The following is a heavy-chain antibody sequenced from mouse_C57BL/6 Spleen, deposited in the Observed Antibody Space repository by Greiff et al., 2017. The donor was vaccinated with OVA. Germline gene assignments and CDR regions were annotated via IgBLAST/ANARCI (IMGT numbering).Heavy chain of an antibody. CDR1: GYAFTNYL. Sequence: QLQQSGAELVRPGTSVKVSCKASGYAFTNYLIEWVKQRPGQGLEWIGVINPGSGGTNYNEKFKGKATLTADKSSSTAYMQLSSLTSEDSAVYFCARGDYDPYYAMDYWGQGTSVTVSS. CDR3: ARGDYDPYYAMDY. J-gene: IGHJ4*01. D-gene: IGHD2-4*01. CDR2: INPGSGGT. V-gene: IGHV1-54*01.